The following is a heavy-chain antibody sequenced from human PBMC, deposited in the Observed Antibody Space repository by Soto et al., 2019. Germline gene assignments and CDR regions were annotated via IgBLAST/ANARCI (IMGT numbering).Heavy chain of an antibody. D-gene: IGHD6-13*01. J-gene: IGHJ4*02. CDR1: GGSISSNY. V-gene: IGHV4-59*01. Sequence: SETLSLTCTVSGGSISSNYWTWIRQPPGKGLEWMGYVYNSGSTNYNPSLKSRVTISEDTSKSQFSLKVNSMTAADTAVYYCARYRREAVAGYTLDNWGQGSLVTV. CDR2: VYNSGST. CDR3: ARYRREAVAGYTLDN.